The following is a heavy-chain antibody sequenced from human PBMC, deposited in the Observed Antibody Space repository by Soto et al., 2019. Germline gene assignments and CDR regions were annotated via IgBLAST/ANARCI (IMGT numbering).Heavy chain of an antibody. J-gene: IGHJ5*02. CDR2: TSGSGGSI. Sequence: TGGSLILSCAAAGFNFSTYARSWVRQAPGKGLEWISTTSGSGGSIYYADSVKGRFTISRDNFKNTVYLQMNSLSAEDTAVYFCAKCSGFYDSSAYFSWGQGTLVTVSS. V-gene: IGHV3-23*01. D-gene: IGHD3-22*01. CDR3: AKCSGFYDSSAYFS. CDR1: GFNFSTYA.